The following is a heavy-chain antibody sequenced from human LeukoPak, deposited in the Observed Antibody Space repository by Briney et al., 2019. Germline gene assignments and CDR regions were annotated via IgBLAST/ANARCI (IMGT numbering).Heavy chain of an antibody. V-gene: IGHV3-30*18. CDR1: GFTFSSYG. D-gene: IGHD3-10*01. Sequence: GGPLRLSCAASGFTFSSYGMHWVRQAPGKGLEWVAVISYDGSNKYYADSVKGRFTISRDNAKNALYLQMNSLRAEDTAVYYCAKDLHYGSADYWGQGTLVTVSS. J-gene: IGHJ4*02. CDR2: ISYDGSNK. CDR3: AKDLHYGSADY.